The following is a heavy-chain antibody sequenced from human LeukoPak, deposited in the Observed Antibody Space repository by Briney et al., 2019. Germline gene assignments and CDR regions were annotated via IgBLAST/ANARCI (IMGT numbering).Heavy chain of an antibody. CDR1: GGSISSSSYY. CDR2: IYYSGST. D-gene: IGHD2-15*01. Sequence: SETLSLTCTVSGGSISSSSYYWGWIRQPPGKGLEWIGCIYYSGSTYYNPSLKSRVTISVDTSKNQFSLKLSSVTAADTAAYYCARLLGYCSGGSCYAAYYGMDVWGQGTTVTVSS. V-gene: IGHV4-39*01. CDR3: ARLLGYCSGGSCYAAYYGMDV. J-gene: IGHJ6*02.